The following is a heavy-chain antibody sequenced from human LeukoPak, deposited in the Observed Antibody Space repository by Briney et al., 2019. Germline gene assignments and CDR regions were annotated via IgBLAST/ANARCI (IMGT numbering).Heavy chain of an antibody. V-gene: IGHV4-34*01. CDR2: INHSGST. CDR1: GGSFSGYY. CDR3: ARQGFTMVRGAFDY. Sequence: SETLSLTCAVYGGSFSGYYWSWIRQPPGKGLEWIGEINHSGSTNYNPSLKSRVTISVDTSKHQFSLKVRSVTAADTAVYYCARQGFTMVRGAFDYWGQGTLVTVSS. J-gene: IGHJ4*02. D-gene: IGHD3-10*01.